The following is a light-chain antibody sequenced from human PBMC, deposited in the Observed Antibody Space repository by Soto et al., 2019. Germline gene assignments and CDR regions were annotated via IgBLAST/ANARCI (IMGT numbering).Light chain of an antibody. V-gene: IGKV2-30*02. CDR3: MQGTHWPWT. CDR1: QSLIHSDGDTY. Sequence: DVVMTQSPLSLPVTLGQPASISCRSSQSLIHSDGDTYLNWFQQRPGQSPRRLIYKVSDRDSGVQDRFSGSGSGTDFTLKISRVEAADVGVYYCMQGTHWPWTFGQGTEVEIK. CDR2: KVS. J-gene: IGKJ1*01.